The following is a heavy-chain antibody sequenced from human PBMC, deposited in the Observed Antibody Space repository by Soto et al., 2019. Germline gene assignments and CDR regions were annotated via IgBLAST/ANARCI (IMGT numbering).Heavy chain of an antibody. CDR2: IYYSGST. CDR1: GGSISSYY. D-gene: IGHD1-7*01. J-gene: IGHJ6*02. CDR3: AREGLTGTIGLYYCYGMDV. V-gene: IGHV4-59*01. Sequence: QVQLQESGPGLVKPSETLSLTCTVSGGSISSYYWSWIRQPPGKGLEWIGYIYYSGSTNYNPSLKSRVSISVGTSTNQFSLRLSCVTAADTAVYYCAREGLTGTIGLYYCYGMDVWGQGTTVTVSS.